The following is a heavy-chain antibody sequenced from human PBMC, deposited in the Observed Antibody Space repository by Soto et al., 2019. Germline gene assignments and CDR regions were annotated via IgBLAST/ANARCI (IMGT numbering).Heavy chain of an antibody. CDR3: ARDSGVVTAIISGMDV. D-gene: IGHD2-21*02. CDR1: GFTFSNSA. Sequence: GGSLRLSCAASGFTFSNSAMSWVRQAPGKGLEWVSAISPTSGSTYYADSMKGRFTISRDNSKNTLYLQMNSLRAEDTAVYYCARDSGVVTAIISGMDVWGQGTTVTVSS. V-gene: IGHV3-23*01. J-gene: IGHJ6*02. CDR2: ISPTSGST.